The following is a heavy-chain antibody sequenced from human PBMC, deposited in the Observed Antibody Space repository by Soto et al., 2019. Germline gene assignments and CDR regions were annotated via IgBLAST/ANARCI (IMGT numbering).Heavy chain of an antibody. CDR2: IYYSGST. J-gene: IGHJ3*02. CDR3: ARETSWAFDI. D-gene: IGHD6-6*01. Sequence: KASESLSLICTVSGGSISSGGYYWSWIRQYPGKGLECIGYIYYSGSTYYNPSLETRVTISLDTSKNQFSLNLSSVTAADTALYYCARETSWAFDIWGQGTMVTVSS. CDR1: GGSISSGGYY. V-gene: IGHV4-31*03.